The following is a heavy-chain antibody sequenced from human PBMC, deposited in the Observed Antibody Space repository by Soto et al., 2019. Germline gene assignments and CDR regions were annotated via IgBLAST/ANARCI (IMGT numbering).Heavy chain of an antibody. CDR2: INPNSGGT. CDR3: SRDHSYSCYRS. V-gene: IGHV1-2*04. CDR1: GYTFTGYY. D-gene: IGHD5-12*01. Sequence: QVQLVQSGAEVKKPGASVKVSCKASGYTFTGYYMHWLRQASGQGLEGIGWINPNSGGTNYAKKFKGWVTMTRDTSISTDYMELSRLRSDDPEVYECSRDHSYSCYRSWGQGALVTVSS. J-gene: IGHJ5*02.